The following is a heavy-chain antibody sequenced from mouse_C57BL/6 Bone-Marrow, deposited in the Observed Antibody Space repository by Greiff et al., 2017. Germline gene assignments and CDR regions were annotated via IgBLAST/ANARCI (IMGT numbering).Heavy chain of an antibody. CDR1: GYTFTSYW. Sequence: VQLQQPGAELVKPGASVKLSCKASGYTFTSYWMQWVKQRPGQGLEWIGEIDPSDSYTNYNQKFKGKATLTLDTSSSTAYMQLSSLTSEDSAVYDVAREGITDAMDYWGQGTSVTVSS. CDR2: IDPSDSYT. CDR3: AREGITDAMDY. V-gene: IGHV1-50*01. J-gene: IGHJ4*01.